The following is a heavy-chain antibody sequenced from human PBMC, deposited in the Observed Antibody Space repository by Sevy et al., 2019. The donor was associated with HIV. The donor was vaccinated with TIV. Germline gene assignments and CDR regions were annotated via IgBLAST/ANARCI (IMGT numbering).Heavy chain of an antibody. Sequence: GGSLRLSCAASGFTFSSYAMHWVRQAPGKGLEWVAVISYDGSNKYYADSVKGRFTISRDNSKKTLYLQMNSLRAEDTAVYYCARDEDSSSWSAYEAFDIWGQGTMVTVSS. CDR2: ISYDGSNK. D-gene: IGHD6-13*01. V-gene: IGHV3-30-3*01. CDR3: ARDEDSSSWSAYEAFDI. J-gene: IGHJ3*02. CDR1: GFTFSSYA.